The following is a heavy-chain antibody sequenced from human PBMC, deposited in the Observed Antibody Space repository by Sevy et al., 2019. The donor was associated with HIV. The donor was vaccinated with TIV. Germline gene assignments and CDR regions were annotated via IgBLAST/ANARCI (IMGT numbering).Heavy chain of an antibody. Sequence: GSLRLSCAASGFTFSSYAMNWVRQAPGKGLEWVSGLSGGGGSTYYADSVKGRFTISRDNSKNTLYLQMSSLRAEDTALYYCAKDRVWELGDAFDIWGQGTMVTVSS. V-gene: IGHV3-23*01. CDR3: AKDRVWELGDAFDI. CDR1: GFTFSSYA. D-gene: IGHD1-7*01. J-gene: IGHJ3*02. CDR2: LSGGGGST.